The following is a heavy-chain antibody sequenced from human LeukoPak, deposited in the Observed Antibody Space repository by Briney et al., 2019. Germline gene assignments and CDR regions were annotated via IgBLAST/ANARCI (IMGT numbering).Heavy chain of an antibody. CDR2: IIPIFGTA. V-gene: IGHV1-69*05. CDR1: GGTFGSYA. Sequence: SVEVSCKASGGTFGSYAISWVRQAPGQGLEWMGGIIPIFGTANYAQKFQGRVTITTDESTSTAYMELSSLRSEDTAVYYCARGYITMVRGVHYYYYMDVWGKGTTVTVSS. J-gene: IGHJ6*03. D-gene: IGHD3-10*01. CDR3: ARGYITMVRGVHYYYYMDV.